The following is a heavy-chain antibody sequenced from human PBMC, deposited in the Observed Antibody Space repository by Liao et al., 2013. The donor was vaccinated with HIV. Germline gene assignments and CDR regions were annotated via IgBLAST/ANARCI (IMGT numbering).Heavy chain of an antibody. J-gene: IGHJ5*02. CDR1: GGSISGGSYY. CDR3: ARDVVNWFDP. V-gene: IGHV4-61*02. CDR2: IYNIGTT. D-gene: IGHD2-15*01. Sequence: QVQLQESGPGLVKPSQTLSLTCTVSGGSISGGSYYWTWIRQPAGKGLEWIGRIYNIGTTNYNPSLKSRLTMSIDTSKNQFSLNLTSVTAADTAVYYCARDVVNWFDPWGQGTLVTVSS.